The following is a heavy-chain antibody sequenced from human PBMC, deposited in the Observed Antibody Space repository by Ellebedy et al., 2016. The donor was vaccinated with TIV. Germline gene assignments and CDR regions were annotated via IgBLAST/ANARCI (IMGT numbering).Heavy chain of an antibody. J-gene: IGHJ4*02. CDR1: GFTFSSYS. CDR2: IYSGGST. D-gene: IGHD4-17*01. V-gene: IGHV3-66*01. Sequence: GESLKISCAASGFTFSSYSMNWVRQAPGKGLEWVSVIYSGGSTYYADSVKGRFTISRDNSKNTLYLQMNSLRAEDTAVYYCARGDHHDYGDYLDYWGQGTLVTVSS. CDR3: ARGDHHDYGDYLDY.